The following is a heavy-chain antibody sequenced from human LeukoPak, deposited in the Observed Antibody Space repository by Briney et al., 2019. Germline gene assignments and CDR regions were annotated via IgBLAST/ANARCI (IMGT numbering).Heavy chain of an antibody. CDR1: GFTFRNYV. D-gene: IGHD5-24*01. J-gene: IGHJ5*02. Sequence: GGSLRLSWATSGFTFRNYVMHSVRQAPGKGLEWLALLSFDGTNDYYADSVKGRFTISRDNSKNTLYLQINSLRAEDTAVYFCARDRMATLDIWGQGTLVTVSS. CDR3: ARDRMATLDI. V-gene: IGHV3-30*03. CDR2: LSFDGTND.